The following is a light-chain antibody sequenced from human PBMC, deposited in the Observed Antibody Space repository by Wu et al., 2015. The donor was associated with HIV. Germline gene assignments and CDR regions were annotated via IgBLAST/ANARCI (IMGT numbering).Light chain of an antibody. V-gene: IGKV3-20*01. CDR1: QTIIGAY. Sequence: EIVLTQSPGTLSLSPGESAALSCRASQTIIGAYLAWYQQKPGQAPRLLIYLTSTRATGVPDRFSGSGSGTDIILTISRLEPEDFAVYYCQQYGSIPGTFGQGTKVEI. CDR3: QQYGSIPGT. CDR2: LTS. J-gene: IGKJ1*01.